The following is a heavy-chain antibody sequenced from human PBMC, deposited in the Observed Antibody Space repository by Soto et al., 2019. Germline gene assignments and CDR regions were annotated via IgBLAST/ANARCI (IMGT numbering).Heavy chain of an antibody. CDR2: IIPIFGTA. V-gene: IGHV1-69*01. CDR1: RGTFSSYS. Sequence: SVKVSCKASRGTFSSYSISWVRQAPGQGLEWMGGIIPIFGTANYAQKFQGRVTITADESTSTAYMELSRLTSDDTAVYYCVRSYRTGGLVPTAPWGQGTTVTVSS. CDR3: VRSYRTGGLVPTAP. J-gene: IGHJ6*02. D-gene: IGHD2-2*01.